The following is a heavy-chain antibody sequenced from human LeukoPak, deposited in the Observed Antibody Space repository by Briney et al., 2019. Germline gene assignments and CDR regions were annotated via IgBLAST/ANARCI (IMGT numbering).Heavy chain of an antibody. D-gene: IGHD2-8*01. CDR3: ARGSMVYSLGY. Sequence: PSETLSLTCTVSGGSISSYYWSWIRQPPGKGLEWIGYIYYSGSTNYNPSLKSRVTISVDTSQNQFSLKLRSVTAADTAVYYCARGSMVYSLGYWGQGTLVTVSS. V-gene: IGHV4-59*01. CDR1: GGSISSYY. J-gene: IGHJ4*02. CDR2: IYYSGST.